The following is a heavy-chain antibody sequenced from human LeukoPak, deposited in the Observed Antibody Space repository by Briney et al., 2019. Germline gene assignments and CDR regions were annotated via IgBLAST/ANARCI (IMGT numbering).Heavy chain of an antibody. D-gene: IGHD3-16*01. CDR3: AKEVGGRGLAYYYGMDV. V-gene: IGHV6-1*01. Sequence: SQTLSLTCAISGDSVSSDNVAWNWIRQSPSRGLEWLGRTYYRSKWYSDYAPSVKGRITIYADTSKNQFSLQVTSVIPEDTAVYYCAKEVGGRGLAYYYGMDVWGKGTTVTVSS. CDR1: GDSVSSDNVA. CDR2: TYYRSKWYS. J-gene: IGHJ6*04.